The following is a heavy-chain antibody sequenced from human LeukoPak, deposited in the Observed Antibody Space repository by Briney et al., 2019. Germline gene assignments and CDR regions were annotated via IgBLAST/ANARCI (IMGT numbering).Heavy chain of an antibody. D-gene: IGHD3-10*01. CDR2: IRYDGSNK. Sequence: HPGGPLRLSCAASGFTFSSYGMHWVRQAPGKGLEWVAFIRYDGSNKYYADSVKGRFTISRDNSKSTLYIQMNSLRAEDTAVYYCARAKPKNMVRGLIMRRESRYYFDYWGQGTLVTVSS. CDR3: ARAKPKNMVRGLIMRRESRYYFDY. CDR1: GFTFSSYG. J-gene: IGHJ4*02. V-gene: IGHV3-30*02.